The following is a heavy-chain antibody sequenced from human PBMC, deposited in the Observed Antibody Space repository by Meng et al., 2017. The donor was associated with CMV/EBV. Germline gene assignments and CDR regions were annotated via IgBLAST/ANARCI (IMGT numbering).Heavy chain of an antibody. V-gene: IGHV3-23*03. J-gene: IGHJ1*01. CDR3: AKMTYLGFQH. CDR2: IYSGGSST. CDR1: GFTFSSYA. Sequence: GGSLRLSCAASGFTFSSYAMSWVRQAPGKELEWVSVIYSGGSSTYYADSVKGRFTISRDNSKNTLYLQMNSLRAEDTAVYYCAKMTYLGFQHWGQGTLVTVSS.